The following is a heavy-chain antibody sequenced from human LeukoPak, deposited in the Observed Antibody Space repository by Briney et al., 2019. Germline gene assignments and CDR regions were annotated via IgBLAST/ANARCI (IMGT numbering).Heavy chain of an antibody. V-gene: IGHV3-20*04. D-gene: IGHD1-26*01. CDR3: ARAVGGSYVDAFDI. J-gene: IGHJ3*02. CDR2: INWNGGST. Sequence: GRSLRLSCAASGFTFDDYGMSWVRQAPGKGLEWVSGINWNGGSTGYAGSVKGRFTISRDNAKNSLYLQMNSLRAEDTALYYCARAVGGSYVDAFDIWGQGTMVTVSS. CDR1: GFTFDDYG.